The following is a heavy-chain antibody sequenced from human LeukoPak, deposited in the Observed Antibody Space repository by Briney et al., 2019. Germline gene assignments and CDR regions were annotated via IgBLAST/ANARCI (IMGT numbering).Heavy chain of an antibody. Sequence: ASVKVSCKASGYTFTGYYMHWVRQAPGQGLEWMGWINPNSGGTNYAQKFQGRVTMTRDTSISTAYMELSRLRSDDTAVYYCGEGRKGAWFPNYWGQGTLVTVSS. CDR3: GEGRKGAWFPNY. D-gene: IGHD3-10*01. V-gene: IGHV1-2*02. J-gene: IGHJ4*02. CDR1: GYTFTGYY. CDR2: INPNSGGT.